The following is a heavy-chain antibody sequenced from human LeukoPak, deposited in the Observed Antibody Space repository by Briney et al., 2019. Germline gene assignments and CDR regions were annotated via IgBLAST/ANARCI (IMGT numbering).Heavy chain of an antibody. CDR2: IIPIFGTA. Sequence: ASVKVSCKASGGTFSSYAISWVRQAPGQGLEWMGGIIPIFGTANYAQKFQGRVTITADKSTSTAYMELRSLRSDDTAVYYCARNYGSASWAYYYYYMDVWGKGTTVTVSS. V-gene: IGHV1-69*06. J-gene: IGHJ6*03. D-gene: IGHD3-10*01. CDR1: GGTFSSYA. CDR3: ARNYGSASWAYYYYYMDV.